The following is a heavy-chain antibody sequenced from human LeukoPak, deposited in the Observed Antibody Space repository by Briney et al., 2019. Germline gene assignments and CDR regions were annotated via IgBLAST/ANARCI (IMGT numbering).Heavy chain of an antibody. D-gene: IGHD2-15*01. CDR2: ISYDGSNK. V-gene: IGHV3-30-3*01. J-gene: IGHJ5*02. CDR3: ARDLEDCSGGSCYSWFDP. Sequence: GGSLRLSCAASGFTFSSYAMHWFRQAPGKGLEWVAVISYDGSNKYYADSVKGRFTISRDNSKNTLYLQMNSLRAEDTAVYYCARDLEDCSGGSCYSWFDPWGQGTLVTVSS. CDR1: GFTFSSYA.